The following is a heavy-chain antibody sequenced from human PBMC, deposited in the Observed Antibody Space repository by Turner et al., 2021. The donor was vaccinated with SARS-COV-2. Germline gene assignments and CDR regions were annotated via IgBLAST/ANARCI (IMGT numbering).Heavy chain of an antibody. CDR3: ARGGDGYNPTTDLGRY. D-gene: IGHD5-18*01. CDR1: GYSFTNYW. Sequence: EVQLVQSGAAVKKPGASLTIPCKGSGYSFTNYWIGWVRQMPGKGLECMGIIYPGDSDTRYSPSFQGQVTISADKSISTAYLQWSSLKASDTAMYYCARGGDGYNPTTDLGRYWGQGTLVTVSS. J-gene: IGHJ4*02. CDR2: IYPGDSDT. V-gene: IGHV5-51*01.